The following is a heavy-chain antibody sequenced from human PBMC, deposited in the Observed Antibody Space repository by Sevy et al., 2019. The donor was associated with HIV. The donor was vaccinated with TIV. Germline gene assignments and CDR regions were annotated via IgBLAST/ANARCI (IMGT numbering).Heavy chain of an antibody. D-gene: IGHD7-27*01. J-gene: IGHJ4*02. Sequence: GGSLRLSCAASGVSFNTYAMTWVRQAPGKGLEWVSVISNSGDRTYYADSVKGRFTISRDNSKNTLYLQMISLRAEDTAVYYCAKTLGAIASPFDYRGQGILVTVSS. CDR1: GVSFNTYA. V-gene: IGHV3-23*01. CDR2: ISNSGDRT. CDR3: AKTLGAIASPFDY.